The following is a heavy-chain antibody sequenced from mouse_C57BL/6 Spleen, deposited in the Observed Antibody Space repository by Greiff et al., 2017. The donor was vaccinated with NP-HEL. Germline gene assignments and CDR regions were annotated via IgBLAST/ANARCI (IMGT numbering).Heavy chain of an antibody. CDR1: GYTFTSYW. CDR3: ARGGAGGDYFDY. Sequence: QVQLQQPGAELVRPGTSVKLSCKASGYTFTSYWMHWVKQRPGQGLEWIGVIDPSDSYTNYNQKFKGKATLTVDTSSSTAYMQLSSLTSEDSAVYYCARGGAGGDYFDYWGQGTTLTVSS. J-gene: IGHJ2*01. CDR2: IDPSDSYT. V-gene: IGHV1-59*01.